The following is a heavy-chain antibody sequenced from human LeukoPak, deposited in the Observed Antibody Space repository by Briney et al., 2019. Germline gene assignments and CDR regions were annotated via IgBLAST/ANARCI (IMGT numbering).Heavy chain of an antibody. CDR2: MNPNSGNT. J-gene: IGHJ4*02. Sequence: ASVKVSCKASGYTFTSYDINWVRQATGQGLEWMGWMNPNSGNTGYAQKFQGRVTMTRNTSISTAYMELSSLRSEDTAVYYCARKEANIVGATIGSGFDYWGQGTLVTVSS. CDR3: ARKEANIVGATIGSGFDY. V-gene: IGHV1-8*01. D-gene: IGHD1-26*01. CDR1: GYTFTSYD.